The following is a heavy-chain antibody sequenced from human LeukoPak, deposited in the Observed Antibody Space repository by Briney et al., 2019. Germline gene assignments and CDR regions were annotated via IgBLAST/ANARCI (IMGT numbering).Heavy chain of an antibody. CDR3: ARAHGSGSYYSFDY. D-gene: IGHD3-10*01. CDR1: GFTFSSYE. CDR2: ISGSGTTI. Sequence: GGSLRLSCAASGFTFSSYEMNWVRQAPGKGLEWVTYISGSGTTIYYADSVRGRFTISRDNAKNSLYLQTNSLRAEDTAVYYCARAHGSGSYYSFDYWGQGTLVTVSS. V-gene: IGHV3-48*03. J-gene: IGHJ4*02.